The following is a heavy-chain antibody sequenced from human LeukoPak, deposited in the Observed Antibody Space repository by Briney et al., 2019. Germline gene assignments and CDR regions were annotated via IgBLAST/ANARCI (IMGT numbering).Heavy chain of an antibody. D-gene: IGHD3-3*01. CDR2: ISWNSGSI. CDR1: GFTFDDYA. V-gene: IGHV3-9*01. J-gene: IGHJ4*02. Sequence: GGSLRLSCAASGFTFDDYAMHWVRQAPGKGLEWVSGISWNSGSIGYADSVKGRFTISRDNAKNSLYLQMNSLRAEDTALYYCAKDKDDEGVTIFGVVIGSTFDYWGQGTLVTVSS. CDR3: AKDKDDEGVTIFGVVIGSTFDY.